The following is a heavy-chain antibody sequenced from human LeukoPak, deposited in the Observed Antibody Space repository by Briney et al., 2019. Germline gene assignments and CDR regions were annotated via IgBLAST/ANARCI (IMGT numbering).Heavy chain of an antibody. J-gene: IGHJ4*02. CDR3: ARVGYCTNGVCYKGDY. V-gene: IGHV1-2*02. D-gene: IGHD2-8*01. Sequence: PGESLKISCKGSGYSFTSYWIGWVRQAPGQGLEWMGWINPNSGGTNYAQKFQGRVTMTRDTSISTAYMELSRLRSDDTAVYYCARVGYCTNGVCYKGDYWGQGTLVTVSS. CDR2: INPNSGGT. CDR1: GYSFTSYW.